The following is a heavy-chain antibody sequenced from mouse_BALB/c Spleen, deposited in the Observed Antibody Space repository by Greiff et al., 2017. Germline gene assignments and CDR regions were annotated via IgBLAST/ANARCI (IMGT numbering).Heavy chain of an antibody. Sequence: VQLQQSGAELVRPGTSVNVSCKASGYAFTNYLIEWVKQRPGQGLEWIGVINPGSGGTNYNEKFKGKATLTADKSSSTAYMQLSSLTSDDSAVYFCARSGVLYAMDYWGQGTSVTVSS. D-gene: IGHD5-1*01. CDR1: GYAFTNYL. CDR3: ARSGVLYAMDY. J-gene: IGHJ4*01. CDR2: INPGSGGT. V-gene: IGHV1-54*01.